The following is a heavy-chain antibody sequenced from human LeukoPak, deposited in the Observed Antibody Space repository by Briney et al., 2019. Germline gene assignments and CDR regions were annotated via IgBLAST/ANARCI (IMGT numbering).Heavy chain of an antibody. J-gene: IGHJ4*02. CDR3: ARDQSGSSGYSDY. V-gene: IGHV1-2*02. CDR1: GYTLTGYY. D-gene: IGHD3-22*01. Sequence: ASVKVSCKASGYTLTGYYMHWVRQAPGQGLEWMGWINPNSGGTNYAQKFQGRVTMTRDTSISTAYMELSRLRSDDTAVYYCARDQSGSSGYSDYWGQGTLVTVSS. CDR2: INPNSGGT.